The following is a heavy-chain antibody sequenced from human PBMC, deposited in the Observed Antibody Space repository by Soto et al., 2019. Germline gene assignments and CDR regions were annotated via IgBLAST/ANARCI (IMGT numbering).Heavy chain of an antibody. J-gene: IGHJ5*02. CDR1: GFTFSDYY. CDR2: ISSSGSTI. V-gene: IGHV3-11*01. Sequence: SGGSLRLNCAASGFTFSDYYMSWIRQAPGKGLEWASYISSSGSTIYYADSVKGRFTISRDNAKNSLYLQMNSLRAEDTAVYYCARQAVAGTSWFDPWGQGTLVTVSS. D-gene: IGHD6-19*01. CDR3: ARQAVAGTSWFDP.